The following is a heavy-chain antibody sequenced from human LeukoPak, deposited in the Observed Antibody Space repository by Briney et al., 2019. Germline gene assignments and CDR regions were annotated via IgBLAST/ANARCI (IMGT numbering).Heavy chain of an antibody. CDR1: GGSIKGYH. V-gene: IGHV4-4*08. J-gene: IGHJ3*02. Sequence: SETLSLTCTVSGGSIKGYHWSWIRQPPGKGLEWIGYIYSNEATEYKPSLKSRVIISADTSKNQFSLKLTSVSAADTAIYYCARRNDFHIWGQGTMVTVSS. CDR2: IYSNEAT. CDR3: ARRNDFHI.